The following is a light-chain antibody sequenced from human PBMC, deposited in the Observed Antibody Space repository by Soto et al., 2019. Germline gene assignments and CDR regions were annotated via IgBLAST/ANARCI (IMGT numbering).Light chain of an antibody. CDR1: QSVLSSSNNQNQ. Sequence: DIVMTQSPDSMAVSLGERAPINCKSSQSVLSSSNNQNQLAWYQQKPGQSPKLLIYWASTRQSEVPERFSGSGSGTDFTHTISSLQAEDVAFYYCQQYYSPPYTVDQGTKLEIK. J-gene: IGKJ2*01. V-gene: IGKV4-1*01. CDR2: WAS. CDR3: QQYYSPPYT.